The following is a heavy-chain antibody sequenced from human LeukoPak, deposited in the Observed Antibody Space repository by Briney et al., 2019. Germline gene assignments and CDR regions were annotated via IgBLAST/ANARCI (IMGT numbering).Heavy chain of an antibody. CDR2: INPNSGGT. V-gene: IGHV1-2*02. CDR3: ARRWTTMTDDYFDY. CDR1: GYTFTGYY. J-gene: IGHJ4*02. D-gene: IGHD4-17*01. Sequence: ASVKVSCKASGYTFTGYYMHWVRQAPGQGLEWMGWINPNSGGTNYAQKFQGRVTMTRDTSISTAYMELSRLRSDDTAVFYCARRWTTMTDDYFDYWGQGTLVTVSS.